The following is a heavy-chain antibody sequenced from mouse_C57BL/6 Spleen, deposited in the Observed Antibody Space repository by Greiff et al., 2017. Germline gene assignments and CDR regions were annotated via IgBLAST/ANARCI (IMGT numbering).Heavy chain of an antibody. V-gene: IGHV1-52*01. J-gene: IGHJ1*03. CDR2: IDPSDSET. CDR1: GYTFTSYW. CDR3: ARGIYYYGSSYFEV. Sequence: QVQLQQPGAELVRPGSSVKLSCKASGYTFTSYWMHWVKQRPIQGLEWIGNIDPSDSETHYNQKFKDKATLTVDKSSSTAYMQLSSLTSEDSAVYYCARGIYYYGSSYFEVWGTGTTVTVSS. D-gene: IGHD1-1*01.